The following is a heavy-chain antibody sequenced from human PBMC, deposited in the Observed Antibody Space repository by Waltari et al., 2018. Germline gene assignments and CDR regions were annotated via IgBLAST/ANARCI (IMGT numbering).Heavy chain of an antibody. CDR1: GGPISSTTYY. V-gene: IGHV4-39*07. D-gene: IGHD5-12*01. CDR2: IYYSGST. J-gene: IGHJ6*03. CDR3: ARDVDMSFYYYMDV. Sequence: QLQLQESGPRLVKPSETLSLTCTGSGGPISSTTYYWGWIRRPPGKGLEWIGNIYYSGSTYYNPSLKSRVTISVDTSNNQLSLRLSSVTAADTAVYYCARDVDMSFYYYMDVWGKGTTVTISS.